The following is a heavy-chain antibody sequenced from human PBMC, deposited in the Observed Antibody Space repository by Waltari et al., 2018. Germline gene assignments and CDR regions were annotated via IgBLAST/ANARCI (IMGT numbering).Heavy chain of an antibody. D-gene: IGHD2-2*01. V-gene: IGHV3-20*01. CDR1: GFNFEDYG. J-gene: IGHJ2*01. CDR2: ISWNGGSK. CDR3: VREHYHLGYLDL. Sequence: EVQLVESGGRLVRPGGSLSLSCAASGFNFEDYGMTWVRQAPGKGLEWVSGISWNGGSKGYGDALKGRFNISRDNAKNSLYLEINNLRVDDTALYHCVREHYHLGYLDLWGRGTLVTVSS.